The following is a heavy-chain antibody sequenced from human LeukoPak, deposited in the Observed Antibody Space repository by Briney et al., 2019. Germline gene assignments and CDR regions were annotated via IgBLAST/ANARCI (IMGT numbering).Heavy chain of an antibody. V-gene: IGHV3-48*03. CDR3: ARVGGMRGLDP. CDR2: ISSSGSTI. D-gene: IGHD2-15*01. Sequence: GGSLRLSCAASGFTFSSYEMNWVRQAPGKGLEWVSYISSSGSTIYYADSLKGRFTISIDNAKNSLYLQMNSLRAEDTAVYYCARVGGMRGLDPWGQGTLVTVSS. J-gene: IGHJ5*02. CDR1: GFTFSSYE.